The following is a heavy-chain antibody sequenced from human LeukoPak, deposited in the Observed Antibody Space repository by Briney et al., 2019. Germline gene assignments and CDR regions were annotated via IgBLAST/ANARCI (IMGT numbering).Heavy chain of an antibody. CDR3: AKDDDGQHHGVDH. J-gene: IGHJ4*02. Sequence: GGSLRLSCAASGFIVTNYAMTWARQAPGKGLEWVSTIGYSAGDTYYADSVKGRFTISRDYSMNTLYLQMTSLRDDDTALYYCAKDDDGQHHGVDHWGQGTLVTVSS. V-gene: IGHV3-23*01. D-gene: IGHD4-17*01. CDR2: IGYSAGDT. CDR1: GFIVTNYA.